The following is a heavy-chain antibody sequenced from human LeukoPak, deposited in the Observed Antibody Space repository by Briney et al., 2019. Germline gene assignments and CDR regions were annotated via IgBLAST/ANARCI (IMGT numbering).Heavy chain of an antibody. V-gene: IGHV3-30*04. CDR3: ARGRDNWTPWGDY. CDR2: ISYDGSNK. D-gene: IGHD1-20*01. J-gene: IGHJ4*02. Sequence: GGSLRLSCAASGFTFSSYAMHWVRQAPGKGLEWVAVISYDGSNKYYADSVKGRFTISRDNSKNTLYLQMNSLRSEDTAVYYCARGRDNWTPWGDYWGQGTLVTVSS. CDR1: GFTFSSYA.